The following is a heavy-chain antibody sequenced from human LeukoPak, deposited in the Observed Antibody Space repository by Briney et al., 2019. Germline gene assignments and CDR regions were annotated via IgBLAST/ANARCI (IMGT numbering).Heavy chain of an antibody. D-gene: IGHD3-10*01. V-gene: IGHV1-3*01. CDR2: INAGNGNT. CDR3: ARQTYYYGSGSYQIDY. Sequence: GASVKVSCKASGYTFTRYAMHWVRQAPGQRLEWMGWINAGNGNTKYSQRFQGRVTITSDTSASTAYMELISLRSEDTAVYYCARQTYYYGSGSYQIDYWGQGTLVTVSS. CDR1: GYTFTRYA. J-gene: IGHJ4*02.